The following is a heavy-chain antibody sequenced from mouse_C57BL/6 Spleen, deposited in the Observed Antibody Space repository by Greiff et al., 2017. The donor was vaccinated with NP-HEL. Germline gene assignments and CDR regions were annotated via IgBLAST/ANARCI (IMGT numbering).Heavy chain of an antibody. J-gene: IGHJ4*01. V-gene: IGHV1-22*01. D-gene: IGHD2-3*01. CDR1: GYTFTDYN. CDR2: INPNNGGT. CDR3: ARAIYDGYPGAMDY. Sequence: VQLQQSGPELVKPGASVKMSCKASGYTFTDYNMHWVKQSHGKSLEWIGYINPNNGGTSYNQKFKGKATLTVHKSSSTAYMELRSLTSEDSAVYYCARAIYDGYPGAMDYWGQGTSVTVSS.